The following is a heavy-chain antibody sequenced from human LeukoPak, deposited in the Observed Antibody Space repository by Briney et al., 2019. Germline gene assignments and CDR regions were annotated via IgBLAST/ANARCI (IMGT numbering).Heavy chain of an antibody. D-gene: IGHD6-13*01. Sequence: GGSLRLSCSASGFTFSSYAMHWVRQAPGKGLEYVSAISSNGGSTYYADSVKGRFTISRDNSKNTLYLQMNSLRAEDTAVYYCARASGIAAIVRYGMDVWGQGTTVTVSS. J-gene: IGHJ6*02. CDR2: ISSNGGST. CDR1: GFTFSSYA. V-gene: IGHV3-64*04. CDR3: ARASGIAAIVRYGMDV.